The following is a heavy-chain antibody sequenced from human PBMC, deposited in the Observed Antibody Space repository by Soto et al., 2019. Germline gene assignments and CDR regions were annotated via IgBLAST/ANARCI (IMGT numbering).Heavy chain of an antibody. Sequence: GGSLRLSCAASGFTFGNFWMSWVRQAPGKGLDWVANIKYDGGEQNYVDSVKGRFTISRDNAKNSLYLQMNSLRAEDTAVYYCAVGFHWFDSWGQGSLVTVSS. CDR1: GFTFGNFW. CDR3: AVGFHWFDS. CDR2: IKYDGGEQ. V-gene: IGHV3-7*01. J-gene: IGHJ5*01.